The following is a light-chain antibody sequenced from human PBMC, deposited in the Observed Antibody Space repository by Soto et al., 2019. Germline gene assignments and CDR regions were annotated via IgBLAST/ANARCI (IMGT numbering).Light chain of an antibody. V-gene: IGKV1-5*01. J-gene: IGKJ1*01. Sequence: QTASPLWASLGELVDIASRASQNINNYLNWYQQRPGKAPKLLIYAASSLQSGVPSRFSGSGSGTDFTLTISGLQPGDSATYYCQQYNSYSPTLRQGTKVDI. CDR1: QNINNY. CDR3: QQYNSYSPT. CDR2: AAS.